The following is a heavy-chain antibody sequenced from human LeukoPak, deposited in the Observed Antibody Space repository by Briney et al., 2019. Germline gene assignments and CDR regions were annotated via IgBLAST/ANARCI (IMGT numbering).Heavy chain of an antibody. CDR1: GYTFTSYY. CDR2: INPSGGST. J-gene: IGHJ5*02. D-gene: IGHD3-22*01. CDR3: ARDFSHYYDSSGYYDNWFDP. V-gene: IGHV1-46*01. Sequence: ASVKVSCKASGYTFTSYYMHWVGQAPGQGLEWMGIINPSGGSTSYAQKFQGRVTMTRGTSTSTVYMELSSLRSEDTAVYYCARDFSHYYDSSGYYDNWFDPWGQGTLVTVSS.